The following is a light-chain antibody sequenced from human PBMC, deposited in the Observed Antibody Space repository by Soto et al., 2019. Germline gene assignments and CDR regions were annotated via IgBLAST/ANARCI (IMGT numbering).Light chain of an antibody. CDR1: NNDVGGHMY. CDR3: SAYRRGIIV. CDR2: EID. J-gene: IGLJ2*01. Sequence: QSALTQPASVSGSPGQSITISCTGTNNDVGGHMYVSWYQHQAGKVPKLIIYEIDNRPSGVSDRFSGSKSGNTASLTVSGLQAEDEAAYYCSAYRRGIIVFGGGTKLTVL. V-gene: IGLV2-14*01.